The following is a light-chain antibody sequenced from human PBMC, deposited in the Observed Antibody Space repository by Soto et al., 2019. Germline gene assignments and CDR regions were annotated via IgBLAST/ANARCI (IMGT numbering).Light chain of an antibody. CDR2: GNS. Sequence: QSVLTQPPSVSGAPGQRVTISCTGSSSNIGAGYDVHWYQQLPGTAPKLLIYGNSNRPSGVPDRFSGSKSGTSASLAITGLQAEDEADYYCQSYDSSLSGLWVVFGGGTKVTV. J-gene: IGLJ2*01. CDR3: QSYDSSLSGLWVV. V-gene: IGLV1-40*01. CDR1: SSNIGAGYD.